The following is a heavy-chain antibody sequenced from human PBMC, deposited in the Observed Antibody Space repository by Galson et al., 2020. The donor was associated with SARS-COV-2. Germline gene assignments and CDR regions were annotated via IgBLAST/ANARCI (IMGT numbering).Heavy chain of an antibody. D-gene: IGHD3-3*01. CDR2: MNPNSGNT. CDR1: GYTFTSYD. V-gene: IGHV1-8*01. Sequence: ASVKVSCKASGYTFTSYDINWVRQATGQGLEWMGWMNPNSGNTGYAQKFQGRVTMTRNTSISTAYMELSSLRSQDTAVYYCTRTYYDQPWFDPWGQGTLVTVSS. CDR3: TRTYYDQPWFDP. J-gene: IGHJ5*02.